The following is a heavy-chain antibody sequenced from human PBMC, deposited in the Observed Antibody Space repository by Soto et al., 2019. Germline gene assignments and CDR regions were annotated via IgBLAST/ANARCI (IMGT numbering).Heavy chain of an antibody. J-gene: IGHJ4*02. D-gene: IGHD3-10*01. CDR3: ARTRGYFDY. CDR1: WASFSSNNAA. V-gene: IGHV6-1*01. CDR2: TYYKSKWSN. Sequence: SQPLSLTGSISWASFSSNNAAWNWIRQSPSRGLEWLGRTYYKSKWSNEYSVSVKSRMTISPDTSKNQFSLRLNSVTPEDTAVYYRARTRGYFDYWGQGVLVTAPQ.